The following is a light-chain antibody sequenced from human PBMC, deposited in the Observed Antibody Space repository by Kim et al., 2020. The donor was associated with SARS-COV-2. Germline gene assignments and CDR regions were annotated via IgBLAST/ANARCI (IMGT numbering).Light chain of an antibody. Sequence: VSPGQTVSITCSGHKLGDKYAFWYQQKPGPSPSLVIFQDTRRPSGVPERFSGSNSGNTATLTISGTQAMDEADYYCQAWDSSTAVFGGGTKVTVL. CDR2: QDT. CDR1: KLGDKY. CDR3: QAWDSSTAV. J-gene: IGLJ2*01. V-gene: IGLV3-1*01.